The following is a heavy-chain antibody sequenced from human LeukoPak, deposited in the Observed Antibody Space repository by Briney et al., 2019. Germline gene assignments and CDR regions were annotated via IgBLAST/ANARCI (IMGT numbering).Heavy chain of an antibody. CDR2: IGSTGTDR. J-gene: IGHJ4*02. V-gene: IGHV3-21*01. D-gene: IGHD1-14*01. Sequence: GGSLRLSCAASGFSFSSSGINWVRQAPGKGLEGVSSIGSTGTDRYYADSVKGRFTISRDNAKNSLYLQMNSLRAEDTAVYYCATETIGRHYDYWGQGTLLTVSS. CDR1: GFSFSSSG. CDR3: ATETIGRHYDY.